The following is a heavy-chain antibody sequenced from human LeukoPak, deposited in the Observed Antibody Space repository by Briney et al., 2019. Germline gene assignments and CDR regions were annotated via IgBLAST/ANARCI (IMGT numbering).Heavy chain of an antibody. CDR1: GFTLSDHY. V-gene: IGHV3-23*01. CDR2: IRGSGGST. Sequence: GGSLRLSCAASGFTLSDHYMDWVRQAPGKGLEWVSAIRGSGGSTYYADSVKGRFTISRDNSKNTLYLQMNSLRAEDTAVYYCAKDKLAYCSGGSCYYFNYWGQGTLVTVSS. J-gene: IGHJ4*02. D-gene: IGHD2-15*01. CDR3: AKDKLAYCSGGSCYYFNY.